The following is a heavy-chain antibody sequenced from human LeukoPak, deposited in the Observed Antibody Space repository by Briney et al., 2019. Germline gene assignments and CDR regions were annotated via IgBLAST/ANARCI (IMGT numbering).Heavy chain of an antibody. J-gene: IGHJ4*02. CDR1: GGSFSGYY. Sequence: SETLSLTCAVYGGSFSGYYWSWIRQPPGKGLEWIGEINHSGSTNYNPSLKSRVTISVDTSKNQFSLKLSSVTAADTAVYYCARGSWEMVFDYWGQGTLVTVSS. CDR3: ARGSWEMVFDY. D-gene: IGHD1-26*01. V-gene: IGHV4-34*01. CDR2: INHSGST.